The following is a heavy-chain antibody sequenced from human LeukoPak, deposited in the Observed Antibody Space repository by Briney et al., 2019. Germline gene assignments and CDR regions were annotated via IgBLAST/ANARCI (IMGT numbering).Heavy chain of an antibody. CDR3: ASNPPRTGDFNY. Sequence: ASVKVSCKTSGYTFTNYDINWVRQATGQGLEWMGWMSPNSSNTGYAQKFQGRVTMTRDTSINTAYMELSSLRSEDTAVYFCASNPPRTGDFNYWGQGALVTVSS. CDR1: GYTFTNYD. D-gene: IGHD7-27*01. J-gene: IGHJ4*02. CDR2: MSPNSSNT. V-gene: IGHV1-8*01.